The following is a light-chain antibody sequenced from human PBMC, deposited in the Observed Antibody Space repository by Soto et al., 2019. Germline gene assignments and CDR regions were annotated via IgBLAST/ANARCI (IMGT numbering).Light chain of an antibody. CDR1: QGSRND. CDR3: LQHNSYPYT. Sequence: DIPMTQSPSSLSASVGDRVTITCRASQGSRNDLGWYQQKPGKAPKSLIYAASSLQSGVPSRFSGRRSATEFPLTLSSLQPEEFSASYCLQHNSYPYTFGQGTNLEIK. V-gene: IGKV1-17*01. J-gene: IGKJ2*01. CDR2: AAS.